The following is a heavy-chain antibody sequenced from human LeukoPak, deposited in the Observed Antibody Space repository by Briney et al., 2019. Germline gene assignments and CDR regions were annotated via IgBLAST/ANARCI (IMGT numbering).Heavy chain of an antibody. Sequence: SETLSLTCAVYGGSFGGYYWSWIRQSPGKGLEWIGEINHSGSTNYNPSLKSRVTISVDTSKNQFSLKLSSVTAADTAVYYCARESSIAARPYYFDYWGQGTLVTVSS. D-gene: IGHD6-6*01. V-gene: IGHV4-34*01. CDR1: GGSFGGYY. CDR2: INHSGST. CDR3: ARESSIAARPYYFDY. J-gene: IGHJ4*02.